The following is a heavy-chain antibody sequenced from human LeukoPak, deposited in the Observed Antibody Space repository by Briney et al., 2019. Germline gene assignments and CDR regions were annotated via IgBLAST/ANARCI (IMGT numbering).Heavy chain of an antibody. CDR3: ARDADPHYDFWSGHYVRFDY. CDR2: VYPSAGAT. CDR1: GYTFTDYF. D-gene: IGHD3-3*01. J-gene: IGHJ4*02. V-gene: IGHV1-46*01. Sequence: GASVKVSCKASGYTFTDYFIHWVRQAPGQGLEYMGVVYPSAGATGYAQKFQGRVSMTTDTSTSTAYMELRSLRSDDTAVYYCARDADPHYDFWSGHYVRFDYWGQGTLVTVSS.